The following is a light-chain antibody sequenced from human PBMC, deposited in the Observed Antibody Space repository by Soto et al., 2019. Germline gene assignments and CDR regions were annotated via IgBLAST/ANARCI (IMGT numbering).Light chain of an antibody. V-gene: IGKV3-15*01. CDR3: QQYTGPPTT. CDR1: QSVSSN. CDR2: GAS. Sequence: EIVRTQSPATLSVSPGERATLSCRSSQSVSSNLAWYQQKPGQAPRLLIYGASTRATGIPARFSGSGSGTEFTLTITRLEPEDSAVYFCQQYTGPPTTFGQGTRLEI. J-gene: IGKJ5*01.